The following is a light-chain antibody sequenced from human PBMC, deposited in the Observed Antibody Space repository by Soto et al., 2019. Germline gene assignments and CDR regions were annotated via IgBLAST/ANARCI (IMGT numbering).Light chain of an antibody. J-gene: IGKJ5*01. CDR3: QQFDDSVT. CDR1: QSVSSN. V-gene: IGKV3-11*01. Sequence: EIVLTQSPASLSLSPGQRATLSCRASQSVSSNSLAWYQHKPGQAPSLLIYDSSNRATGIPARFSGSGSGTEFTLTISSLQSEDFAVYYCQQFDDSVTFGQGTRLEIK. CDR2: DSS.